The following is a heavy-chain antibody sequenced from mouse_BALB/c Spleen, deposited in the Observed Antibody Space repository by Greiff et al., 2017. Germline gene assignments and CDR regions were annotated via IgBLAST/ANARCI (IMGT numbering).Heavy chain of an antibody. Sequence: EVQGVESGGDLVKPGGSLKLSCAASGFTFSSYGMSWVRQTPDKRLEWVATISSGGSYTYYPDSVKGRFTISRDNAKNTLYLQMSSLKSEDTAMYYCASPNWDDWYFDVWGAGTTVTVSS. V-gene: IGHV5-6*01. CDR3: ASPNWDDWYFDV. D-gene: IGHD4-1*01. J-gene: IGHJ1*01. CDR2: ISSGGSYT. CDR1: GFTFSSYG.